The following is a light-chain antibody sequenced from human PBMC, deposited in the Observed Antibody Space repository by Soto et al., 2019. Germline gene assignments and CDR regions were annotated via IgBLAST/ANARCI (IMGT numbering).Light chain of an antibody. CDR2: KAS. CDR3: QQHNSYWT. Sequence: DIQMTQSPSTLSASVGDRVTITCRASQSISSWLSWYHQKPGKSPKLLIYKASSLESGVPSRFSGSGSGTEFTLTISRLHPDDFSTYYCQQHNSYWTFGQGTKVDIK. CDR1: QSISSW. V-gene: IGKV1-5*03. J-gene: IGKJ1*01.